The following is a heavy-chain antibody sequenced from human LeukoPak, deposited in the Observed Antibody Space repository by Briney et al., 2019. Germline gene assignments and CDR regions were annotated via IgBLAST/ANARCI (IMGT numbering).Heavy chain of an antibody. J-gene: IGHJ4*02. D-gene: IGHD3-22*01. CDR2: IKQDGSEK. Sequence: PGGSLRLSCAASGFTFSSYWMSWVRQAPGKGLEWVANIKQDGSEKYYVDSVKGRFTISRDNAKNSLYLQMNSLRAEDTAVYYCARDRYYDSSGPFDYWGQGTLVTVSS. CDR1: GFTFSSYW. CDR3: ARDRYYDSSGPFDY. V-gene: IGHV3-7*01.